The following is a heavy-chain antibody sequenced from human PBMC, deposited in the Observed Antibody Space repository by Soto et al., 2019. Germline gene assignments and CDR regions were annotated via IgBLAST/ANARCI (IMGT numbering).Heavy chain of an antibody. Sequence: SDTLSLTCSVSGDSIINSHCYWAWIRQPPGEGLEWIGSIYHTGNAYYNPSLKSRVTIFVDTSKNQFSLKLTSVTAADTALYYCARDYFDSSDYTTNWLDPWGQGALVT. V-gene: IGHV4-39*01. D-gene: IGHD3-22*01. CDR1: GDSIINSHCY. J-gene: IGHJ5*02. CDR3: ARDYFDSSDYTTNWLDP. CDR2: IYHTGNA.